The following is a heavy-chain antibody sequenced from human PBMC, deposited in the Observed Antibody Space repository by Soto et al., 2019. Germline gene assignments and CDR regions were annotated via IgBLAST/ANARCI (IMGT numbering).Heavy chain of an antibody. Sequence: PSETLSLTCAVSGGSFSGYYWSWIRQPPGKGLERIGEIKHSRSTNYNPSLKSRVTISVDTSKNQFSLKPSSVTAADTAVYYCARVGRGIAVGYFDYWGQGTLVTVSS. J-gene: IGHJ4*02. CDR3: ARVGRGIAVGYFDY. CDR1: GGSFSGYY. CDR2: IKHSRST. D-gene: IGHD6-19*01. V-gene: IGHV4-34*01.